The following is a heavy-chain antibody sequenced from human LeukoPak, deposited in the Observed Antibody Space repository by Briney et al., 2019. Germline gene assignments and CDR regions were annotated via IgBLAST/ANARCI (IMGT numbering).Heavy chain of an antibody. CDR3: ARGRSFDP. J-gene: IGHJ5*02. CDR2: INHSGST. Sequence: SETLSLTCSVSGASISSSYWSWIRQPPGKGLEWIGEINHSGSTNYNPSLKSRVTISVDTSKNQFSLKLSSVTAADTAVYYCARGRSFDPWGQGTLVTVSS. CDR1: GASISSSY. V-gene: IGHV4-34*01.